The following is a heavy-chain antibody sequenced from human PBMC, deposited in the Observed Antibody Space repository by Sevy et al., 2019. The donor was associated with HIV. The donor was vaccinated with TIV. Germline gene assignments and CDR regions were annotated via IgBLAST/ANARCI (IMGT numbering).Heavy chain of an antibody. J-gene: IGHJ3*02. CDR3: AREGETSGHAGAFDI. CDR2: MSFDGSIQ. D-gene: IGHD1-26*01. CDR1: GINFRNSI. V-gene: IGHV3-30*04. Sequence: GGSLRLSCSASGINFRNSIFHWVRQAPGKGLEWVALMSFDGSIQYFGDSVMGRLTISRDDSKKTFYLQVNSLRVEDTAVYYCAREGETSGHAGAFDIWGQGTMVTVSS.